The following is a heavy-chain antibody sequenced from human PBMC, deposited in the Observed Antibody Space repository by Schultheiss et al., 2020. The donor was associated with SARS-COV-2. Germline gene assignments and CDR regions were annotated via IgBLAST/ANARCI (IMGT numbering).Heavy chain of an antibody. D-gene: IGHD2-15*01. CDR1: GGSISSYYW. Sequence: TLSLTCTVSGGSISSYYWSWIRQPPGKALEWLALIYWNDDKRYSPSLKSRLTITKDTSKNQVVLTMTNMDPVDTATYYCAHRDIVGAFDIWGQGTMVTVSS. CDR2: IYWNDDK. J-gene: IGHJ3*02. CDR3: AHRDIVGAFDI. V-gene: IGHV2-5*01.